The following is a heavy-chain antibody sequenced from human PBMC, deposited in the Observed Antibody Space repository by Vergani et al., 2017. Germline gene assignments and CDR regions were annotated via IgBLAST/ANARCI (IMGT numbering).Heavy chain of an antibody. Sequence: QVQLVQSGAEVKKPGASVKVSCKASGYTFAGYNIHWVRQAPGQGLELMGCINPNSGGTNYAQKFQGRVTMTRDTSINTAYMELSRLRSDDTAVYYFARGWSGYSTSWFFEYWGQGTLVTVSS. V-gene: IGHV1-2*02. CDR1: GYTFAGYN. CDR2: INPNSGGT. J-gene: IGHJ4*02. CDR3: ARGWSGYSTSWFFEY. D-gene: IGHD6-13*01.